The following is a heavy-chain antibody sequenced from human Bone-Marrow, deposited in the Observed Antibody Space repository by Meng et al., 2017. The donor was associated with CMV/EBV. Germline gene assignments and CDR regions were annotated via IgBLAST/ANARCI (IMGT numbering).Heavy chain of an antibody. D-gene: IGHD3-3*01. CDR2: ISSSSSYI. CDR3: ARGGLRFLEWLLGYFDY. V-gene: IGHV3-21*01. CDR1: GFTFSSYS. Sequence: GESLKISCAASGFTFSSYSMNWVRQAPGKGLEWVSSISSSSSYIYYADSVKGRFTISRDNAKNSLYLQMNSLRAEDTAVYYCARGGLRFLEWLLGYFDYWGQGTLVTVSS. J-gene: IGHJ4*02.